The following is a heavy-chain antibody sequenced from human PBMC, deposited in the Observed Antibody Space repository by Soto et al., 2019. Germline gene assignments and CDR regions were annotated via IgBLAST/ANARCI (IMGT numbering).Heavy chain of an antibody. D-gene: IGHD2-15*01. CDR2: IYYSGST. J-gene: IGHJ4*02. CDR1: GGSISSSSYY. V-gene: IGHV4-39*01. Sequence: SETLSLTCTVSGGSISSSSYYWGWIRQPPGKGLEWIGSIYYSGSTYYNPSLKSRVTISVDTSKNQFSLKLSSVTAADTAVYYCARQNSKDIVVVVAPDRFDYWGQGTLVTVLL. CDR3: ARQNSKDIVVVVAPDRFDY.